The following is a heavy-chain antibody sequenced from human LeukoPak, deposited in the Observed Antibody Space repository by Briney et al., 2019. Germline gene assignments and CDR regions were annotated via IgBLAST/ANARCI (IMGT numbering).Heavy chain of an antibody. CDR2: ISGSGGST. V-gene: IGHV3-23*01. CDR3: AKSPTGPPFLEWLFSPHWFDP. D-gene: IGHD3-3*01. J-gene: IGHJ5*02. Sequence: QSGGSLRLSCAASGFAFSSYAMSWVRQAPGKGLEWVSAISGSGGSTYYADSVKGRFTISRDNSKNTLYLQMNSLRAEDTAVYYCAKSPTGPPFLEWLFSPHWFDPWGQGTLVTVSS. CDR1: GFAFSSYA.